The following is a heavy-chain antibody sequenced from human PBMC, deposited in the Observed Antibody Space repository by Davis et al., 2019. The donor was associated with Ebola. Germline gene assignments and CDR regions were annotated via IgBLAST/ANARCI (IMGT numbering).Heavy chain of an antibody. CDR1: GLTVSSND. J-gene: IGHJ4*02. Sequence: GSLRLSCAASGLTVSSNDMSWVRQAPGKGLQWVSIIYSGGPAYYADSVKGRFTISRDNAKNSLYLQMNSLRAEDTAVYFCAREHLGYCTTSTCRRGDYWGQGTLVTVSS. CDR2: IYSGGPA. V-gene: IGHV3-53*01. CDR3: AREHLGYCTTSTCRRGDY. D-gene: IGHD2-8*01.